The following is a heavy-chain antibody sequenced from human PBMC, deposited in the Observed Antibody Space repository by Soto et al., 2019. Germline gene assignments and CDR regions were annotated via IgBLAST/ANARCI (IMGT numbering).Heavy chain of an antibody. CDR3: ARDPSSGYPDAFDI. J-gene: IGHJ3*02. CDR2: IWYDGSNK. V-gene: IGHV3-33*01. D-gene: IGHD3-22*01. Sequence: GGSLRLSCAASGFTFSSYGMHWVRQAPGKGLEWVAVIWYDGSNKYYADSVKGRFTISGDNSKNTLYLQMNSLRAEDTAVYYCARDPSSGYPDAFDIWGQGTMVTVSS. CDR1: GFTFSSYG.